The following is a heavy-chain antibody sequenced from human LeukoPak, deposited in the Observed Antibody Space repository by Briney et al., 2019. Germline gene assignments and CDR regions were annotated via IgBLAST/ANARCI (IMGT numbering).Heavy chain of an antibody. CDR1: GFTFSSYA. CDR3: AKVPITMIVVVHFDY. V-gene: IGHV3-23*01. J-gene: IGHJ4*02. CDR2: ISGSGGST. Sequence: GESLNISCAASGFTFSSYAMGWVRQAPGKGLEWVSVISGSGGSTYYAVSVKGRFTISRDNSKNTLYLQMNSLRAEDTAVYYCAKVPITMIVVVHFDYWGQGTLVTVSS. D-gene: IGHD3-22*01.